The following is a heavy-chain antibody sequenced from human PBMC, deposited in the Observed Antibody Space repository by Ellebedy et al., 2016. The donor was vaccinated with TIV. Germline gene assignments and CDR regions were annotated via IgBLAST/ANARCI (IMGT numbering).Heavy chain of an antibody. CDR2: ISGYNGNT. D-gene: IGHD5-12*01. V-gene: IGHV1-18*01. Sequence: AASVKVSCKASSYTFTNYGLTWVRQAPGQGLEWMGWISGYNGNTNYEQKLQGRVTMTTETSTSTAYMELRSLRSDDTAVYYCARGSFGYASYYFDYWGQGTLVTVSS. CDR3: ARGSFGYASYYFDY. CDR1: SYTFTNYG. J-gene: IGHJ4*02.